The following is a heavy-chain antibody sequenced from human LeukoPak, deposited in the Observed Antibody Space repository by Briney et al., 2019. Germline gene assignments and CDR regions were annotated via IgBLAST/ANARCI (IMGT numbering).Heavy chain of an antibody. D-gene: IGHD4-17*01. CDR1: GFTFSSYA. V-gene: IGHV3-23*01. J-gene: IGHJ6*03. CDR3: ARRGGYGDYPRGIYYYYMDV. CDR2: ISGSGGST. Sequence: GGSLRLSCAASGFTFSSYAMSWVRQAPGKGLEWVSAISGSGGSTYYADSVKGRFTISRDNSKNTLYLQMNSLRAEDTAVYYCARRGGYGDYPRGIYYYYMDVWGKGTTVTVSS.